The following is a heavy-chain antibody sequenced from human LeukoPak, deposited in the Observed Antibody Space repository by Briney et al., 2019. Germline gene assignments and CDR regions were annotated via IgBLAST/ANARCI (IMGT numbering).Heavy chain of an antibody. D-gene: IGHD6-13*01. J-gene: IGHJ4*02. Sequence: SETLSLTCTVPGASISSSSYYWGRIRQPPGKGLEWIGPIYYSGSTHYNPSLKSRVTISVDTSKNQFSLKLNSVTAADTAVYYCATYSSSWYYFEYWGQGTLVTVSS. CDR2: IYYSGST. CDR1: GASISSSSYY. CDR3: ATYSSSWYYFEY. V-gene: IGHV4-39*01.